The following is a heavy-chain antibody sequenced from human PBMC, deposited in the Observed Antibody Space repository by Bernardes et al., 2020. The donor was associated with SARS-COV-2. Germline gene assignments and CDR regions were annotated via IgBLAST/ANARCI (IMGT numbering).Heavy chain of an antibody. Sequence: GGSLRLSCAVSGFTFSSFSMNWVRQAPGKGLEWVSYIRGTSGIIYYADSVKGRFTISRDNAKNSLYLQMNSLRDEDTAVYYCARARGYTSGPPNWFDPWGQGTLVTVSS. J-gene: IGHJ5*02. CDR3: ARARGYTSGPPNWFDP. CDR1: GFTFSSFS. V-gene: IGHV3-48*02. CDR2: IRGTSGII. D-gene: IGHD5-18*01.